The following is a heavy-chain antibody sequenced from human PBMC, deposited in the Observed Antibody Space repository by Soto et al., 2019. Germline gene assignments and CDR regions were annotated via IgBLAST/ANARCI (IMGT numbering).Heavy chain of an antibody. D-gene: IGHD1-7*01. CDR1: GYTFTSYG. J-gene: IGHJ6*02. V-gene: IGHV1-18*01. Sequence: QVQLVQSGAEVKKPGASVKVSCKASGYTFTSYGISWVRQAPGQGLEWRGWISAYNGNTNYAQKLQGRVTMTTYTSTSTAYMELRSLRSDDTAVYYCARGPPFGGTTSYYYYGMDVWGQGTTVTVSS. CDR2: ISAYNGNT. CDR3: ARGPPFGGTTSYYYYGMDV.